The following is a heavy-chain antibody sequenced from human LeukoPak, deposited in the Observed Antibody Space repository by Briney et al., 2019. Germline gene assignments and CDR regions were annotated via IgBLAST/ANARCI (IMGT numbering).Heavy chain of an antibody. V-gene: IGHV3-74*01. J-gene: IGHJ4*02. CDR2: INSDGTNI. CDR3: ARHPLKD. CDR1: GFTFSSYW. Sequence: GGSLRLSCAASGFTFSSYWMHWVRQAPGKGLVWVSRINSDGTNITYADSVKARFTISRDNAKKPLYLQMNGLRADDTAVYYCARHPLKDWGQGTLVTVSS.